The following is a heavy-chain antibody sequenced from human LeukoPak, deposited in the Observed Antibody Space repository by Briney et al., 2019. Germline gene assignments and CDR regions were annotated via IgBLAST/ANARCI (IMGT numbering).Heavy chain of an antibody. CDR1: YISFSTLA. V-gene: IGHV3-23*01. D-gene: IGHD2-2*01. CDR2: ISGNSGIT. J-gene: IGHJ4*02. Sequence: GGSLRLSSRAAYISFSTLAVSWVRQAPGKVLEWVSSISGNSGITYYADSVQGRFTISRDNSKNTLDVQMNILRAEDTAVYYCAKGTLGYCSTTSCYVIEYWGQGTLVTVSS. CDR3: AKGTLGYCSTTSCYVIEY.